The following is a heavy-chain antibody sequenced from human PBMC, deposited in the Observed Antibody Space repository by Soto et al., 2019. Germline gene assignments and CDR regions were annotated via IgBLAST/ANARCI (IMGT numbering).Heavy chain of an antibody. D-gene: IGHD2-21*02. J-gene: IGHJ6*02. CDR2: IKSDGTSI. CDR3: ARRVTDYGMDV. Sequence: EVQLVESGGGLVQPGGSLRLSCAASGFTISSHWMHWVRQVPGKGLEWVSRIKSDGTSISYADSVKGRFTISRDNGKNSLYMQMNSLRAEDTAVYYCARRVTDYGMDVWGQGTTVTVSS. CDR1: GFTISSHW. V-gene: IGHV3-74*01.